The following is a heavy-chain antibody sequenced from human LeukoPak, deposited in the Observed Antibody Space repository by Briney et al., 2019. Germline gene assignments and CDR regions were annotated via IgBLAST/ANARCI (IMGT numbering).Heavy chain of an antibody. Sequence: GRSLRLSCAASGFTFSSYAMHWVRQAPGKGLEWVAVISYDGSNKYYADSVKGRFTISRDNSKNTLYLQMNSLRAEDTAVYYCARENWDYYDSSGYHNNFDYWGQGTLVTVSS. J-gene: IGHJ4*02. CDR1: GFTFSSYA. V-gene: IGHV3-30-3*01. D-gene: IGHD3-22*01. CDR2: ISYDGSNK. CDR3: ARENWDYYDSSGYHNNFDY.